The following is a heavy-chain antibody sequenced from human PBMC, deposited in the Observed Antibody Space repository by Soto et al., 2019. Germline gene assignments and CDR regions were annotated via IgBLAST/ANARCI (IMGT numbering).Heavy chain of an antibody. CDR3: AREYSSSSSYYYYYMDV. Sequence: GGSLRLSCAASGFTFSSYWMSWVRQAPGKGLEWVANIKQDGSEKYYVDSVKGRFTISRDNAKNSLYLQMNSLRAEDTAVYYCAREYSSSSSYYYYYMDVWGKGTTVTVSS. CDR1: GFTFSSYW. CDR2: IKQDGSEK. D-gene: IGHD6-6*01. V-gene: IGHV3-7*01. J-gene: IGHJ6*03.